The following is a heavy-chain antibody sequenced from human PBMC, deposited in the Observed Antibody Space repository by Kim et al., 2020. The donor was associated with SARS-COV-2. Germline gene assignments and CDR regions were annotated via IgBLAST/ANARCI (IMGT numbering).Heavy chain of an antibody. D-gene: IGHD3-3*01. Sequence: SETLSLTCTVSGGSISSYYWSWIRQPPGKGLEWIGDIYYSGSTNYNPSLKSRVTISVDTSKNQFSLKLSSVTAADTAVYYCARAVRVTIFGVVSHFDYWGQGTLVTVSS. CDR3: ARAVRVTIFGVVSHFDY. V-gene: IGHV4-59*13. CDR2: IYYSGST. J-gene: IGHJ4*02. CDR1: GGSISSYY.